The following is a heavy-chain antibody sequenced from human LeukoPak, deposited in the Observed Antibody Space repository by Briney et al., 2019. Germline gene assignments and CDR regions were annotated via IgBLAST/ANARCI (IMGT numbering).Heavy chain of an antibody. CDR1: GGSFSSNSYY. CDR3: ARGVIVRGCDF. Sequence: PSETLSLTCTVSGGSFSSNSYYWGWIRQPPGKGLEWIGSIYYAGSTYYNPSLKSRVTISVDTSKNQFSLKLSSVTAADTAVYYCARGVIVRGCDFWGQGTLVTVSS. CDR2: IYYAGST. V-gene: IGHV4-39*07. J-gene: IGHJ4*02. D-gene: IGHD6-19*01.